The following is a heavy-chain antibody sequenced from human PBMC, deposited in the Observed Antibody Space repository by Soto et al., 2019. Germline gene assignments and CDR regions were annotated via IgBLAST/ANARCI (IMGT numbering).Heavy chain of an antibody. J-gene: IGHJ3*01. D-gene: IGHD1-1*01. CDR2: LYDLDGS. V-gene: IGHV3-53*01. CDR1: GFTISGKKY. Sequence: VGALRLSCAAFGFTISGKKYVAWVRQAPGKGLEWVSALYDLDGSFYAASVKGRFTTSSDSSKTTVYLQMNDLRPDDTAVYYCAPWHEREHAYDVWGQGTTVTVSS. CDR3: APWHEREHAYDV.